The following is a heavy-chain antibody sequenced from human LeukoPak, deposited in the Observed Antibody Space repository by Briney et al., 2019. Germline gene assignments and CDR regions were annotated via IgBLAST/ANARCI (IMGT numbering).Heavy chain of an antibody. CDR3: AKDASMAVPLPDY. Sequence: GGSLRLSCAASGFTFSSYGMHWVRQAPGKGLEWVALTRSDGSNKYYADSVKGRFTISRDNSKNTLYLQVNSLRAEDTAVYYCAKDASMAVPLPDYWGQGTLVTVSS. CDR1: GFTFSSYG. J-gene: IGHJ4*02. CDR2: TRSDGSNK. V-gene: IGHV3-30*02. D-gene: IGHD6-6*01.